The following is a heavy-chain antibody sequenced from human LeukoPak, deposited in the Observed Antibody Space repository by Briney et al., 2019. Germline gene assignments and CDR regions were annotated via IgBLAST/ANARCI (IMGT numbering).Heavy chain of an antibody. D-gene: IGHD1-1*01. CDR2: INPDTGFT. Sequence: ASVKVSCKASGYTFTDDYMHWVRQAPGQGLEFMGWINPDTGFTNYAQKFQGRVTMTRDTSISTAYIEVNRLTSDDTAVYYCAPTPEAYSSNWNVWGQGTLVTVSS. J-gene: IGHJ4*02. CDR3: APTPEAYSSNWNV. V-gene: IGHV1-2*02. CDR1: GYTFTDDY.